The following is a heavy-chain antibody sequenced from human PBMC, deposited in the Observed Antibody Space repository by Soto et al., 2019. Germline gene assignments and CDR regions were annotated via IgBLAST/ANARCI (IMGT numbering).Heavy chain of an antibody. D-gene: IGHD2-15*01. V-gene: IGHV4-59*01. CDR2: IYYSGST. J-gene: IGHJ4*02. CDR1: GGSISSYY. CDR3: ARVRGYCSGGSCYLWYFDY. Sequence: PSETLSLTCTVSGGSISSYYWNWIRQPPGKGLEWIGYIYYSGSTNYNPSLKSRVTISVDTSKNQFSLKLSSVTAADTAVYYCARVRGYCSGGSCYLWYFDYWGQGTLVTVSS.